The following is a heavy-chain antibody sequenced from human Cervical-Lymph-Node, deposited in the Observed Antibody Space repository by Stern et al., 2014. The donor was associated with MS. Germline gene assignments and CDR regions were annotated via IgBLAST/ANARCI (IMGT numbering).Heavy chain of an antibody. CDR3: AITRTIFGAFY. D-gene: IGHD3-3*01. CDR1: GYIFSSTS. Sequence: VQLVESGAEVKNPGASVRVACKASGYIFSSTSIHWVRQAPGHGLEWMGLINPDGGSAGYPQKFQGRFSLTSDTSTSTVFMELSSLRSEDTALYYCAITRTIFGAFYWGQGTLVTVSS. V-gene: IGHV1-46*01. J-gene: IGHJ4*02. CDR2: INPDGGSA.